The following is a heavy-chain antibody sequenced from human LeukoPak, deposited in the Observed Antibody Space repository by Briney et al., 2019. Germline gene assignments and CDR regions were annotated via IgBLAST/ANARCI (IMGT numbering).Heavy chain of an antibody. J-gene: IGHJ5*02. V-gene: IGHV4-31*03. CDR3: ARSGGGYVVVVPAAPGHWFDP. CDR1: GVSISSGGYY. Sequence: SQTLSLTCTVSGVSISSGGYYWRWIRQHPGKGLEWIEYIYYSGSTYYNPSLKSRVTISVDTSKNQFSLKLSSVTAADTAVYYCARSGGGYVVVVPAAPGHWFDPWGQGTLVTVSS. CDR2: IYYSGST. D-gene: IGHD2-2*01.